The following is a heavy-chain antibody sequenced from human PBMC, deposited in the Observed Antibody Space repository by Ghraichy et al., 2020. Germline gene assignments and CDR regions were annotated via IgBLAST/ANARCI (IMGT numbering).Heavy chain of an antibody. CDR2: LSGSGNSI. Sequence: GESLNISCAASGFTFSSYGMSWVRQAPGKGLEWVSALSGSGNSIYYVDSVKGRFIISRDNSKNTLYLQMNTLRAEDTAVYYCAKSQGYYGSVSYWDYWGQGTLVTVSS. CDR3: AKSQGYYGSVSYWDY. D-gene: IGHD3-10*01. V-gene: IGHV3-23*01. CDR1: GFTFSSYG. J-gene: IGHJ4*02.